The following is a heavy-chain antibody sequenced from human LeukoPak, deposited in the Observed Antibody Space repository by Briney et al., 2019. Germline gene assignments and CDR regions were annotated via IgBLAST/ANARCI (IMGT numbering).Heavy chain of an antibody. CDR1: GYTFTGYY. V-gene: IGHV1-2*02. CDR3: ARETTVVTPYFQH. D-gene: IGHD4-23*01. CDR2: INPNSGGT. J-gene: IGHJ1*01. Sequence: WASVKVSCKASGYTFTGYYMHWVRQAPGQGLEWMGWINPNSGGTSYAQKFQGRVTMTRDTSISTAYMELSRLRSDDTAVYYCARETTVVTPYFQHWGQGTLVTVSS.